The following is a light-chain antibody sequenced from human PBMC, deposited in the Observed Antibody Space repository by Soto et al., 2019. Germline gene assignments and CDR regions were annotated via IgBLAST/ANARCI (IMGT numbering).Light chain of an antibody. CDR3: SSYTSSSSWV. CDR1: INDIGDYNY. J-gene: IGLJ3*02. V-gene: IGLV2-14*03. CDR2: DVT. Sequence: QSALTQPASVSGSPGQSITISCTGTINDIGDYNYVSWYQQHPGKAPKLIIYDVTHRPSGVSNRFSGSKSGNTASLTISGLRAEDEADYYCSSYTSSSSWVFGGGTKVTVL.